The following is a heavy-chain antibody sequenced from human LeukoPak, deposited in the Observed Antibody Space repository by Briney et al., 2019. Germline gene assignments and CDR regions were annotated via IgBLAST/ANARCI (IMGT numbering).Heavy chain of an antibody. CDR2: IRYDGSNK. J-gene: IGHJ4*02. Sequence: AGGSLRLSCAASGFIFNTYVMHWVRQAPGKGLEWLAFIRYDGSNKNYADSVKGRFTISRDNTKNSLYLQMNSLRADDTAVYYCAKLPVDTGVNYWGQGTLVTVSS. CDR3: AKLPVDTGVNY. V-gene: IGHV3-30*02. D-gene: IGHD5-18*01. CDR1: GFIFNTYV.